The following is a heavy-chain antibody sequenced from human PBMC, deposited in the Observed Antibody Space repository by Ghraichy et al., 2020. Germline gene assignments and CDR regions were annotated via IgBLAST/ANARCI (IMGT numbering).Heavy chain of an antibody. CDR2: INHSGST. V-gene: IGHV4-34*01. J-gene: IGHJ4*02. D-gene: IGHD3-10*01. CDR3: ARGRGFDY. CDR1: GGSFSGYY. Sequence: SETLSLTCAVYGGSFSGYYWSWIRQPPGKGLEWIGEINHSGSTNYNPSLKSRVTISVDTSKNQFSLKLSSVTAADTAVYYCARGRGFDYWGQGTLVTVSS.